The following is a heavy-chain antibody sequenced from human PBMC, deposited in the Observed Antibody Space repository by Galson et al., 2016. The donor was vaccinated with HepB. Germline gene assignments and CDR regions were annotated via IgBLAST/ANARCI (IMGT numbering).Heavy chain of an antibody. V-gene: IGHV3-74*03. CDR2: INNDGRTT. CDR3: ARDETYCSGGSCYDGQLFDY. Sequence: SLRLSCAVSGFTFSRYWMHWVRQAPGKGLVWVAHINNDGRTTTYADSVEGRFTISRDNAKNTVYLQMNSLRAEDTAVYYCARDETYCSGGSCYDGQLFDYWGQGTLVTVSS. CDR1: GFTFSRYW. J-gene: IGHJ4*02. D-gene: IGHD2-15*01.